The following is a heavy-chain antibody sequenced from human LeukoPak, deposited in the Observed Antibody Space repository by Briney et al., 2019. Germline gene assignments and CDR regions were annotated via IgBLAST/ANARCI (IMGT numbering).Heavy chain of an antibody. V-gene: IGHV3-7*01. J-gene: IGHJ4*02. CDR1: GFMINRDR. CDR3: ARLSSGVTIFAD. D-gene: IGHD5-18*01. CDR2: IKGDGGMI. Sequence: PGGSLRLSCAASGFMINRDRMIWVRQAPGKGLDWVASIKGDGGMIHYADSVRGRFTISRDIAENSLYLQMTSLRVEDTAVYFCARLSSGVTIFADWGQGALVTVSS.